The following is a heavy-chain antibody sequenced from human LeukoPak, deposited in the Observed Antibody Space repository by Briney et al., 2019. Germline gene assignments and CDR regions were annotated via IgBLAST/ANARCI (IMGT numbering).Heavy chain of an antibody. CDR1: GFTFRSYA. J-gene: IGHJ4*02. CDR2: ITGSAHST. D-gene: IGHD1-26*01. V-gene: IGHV3-23*01. Sequence: GGSLRLSCAASGFTFRSYAMTWVRQAPGKGLEGVSDITGSAHSTNYADSVKGRFTISRDNSKNTLYLQMNSLTAEDTAVYYCAKGRRGVGTTDFDYWGQGTLVTVSS. CDR3: AKGRRGVGTTDFDY.